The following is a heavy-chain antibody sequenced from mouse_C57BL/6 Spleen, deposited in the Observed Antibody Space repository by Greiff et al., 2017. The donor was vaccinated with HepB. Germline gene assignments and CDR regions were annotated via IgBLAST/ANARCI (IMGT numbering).Heavy chain of an antibody. J-gene: IGHJ3*01. CDR2: ISSGSSTI. Sequence: EVQLVESGGGLVKPGGSLKLSCAASGFTFSDYGMHWVRQAPEKGLEWVAYISSGSSTIYYADTVKGRFTISRDNAKNTLFLQMTSLRSEDTAMYYCARLWTPFAYWGQGTLVTVSA. CDR1: GFTFSDYG. V-gene: IGHV5-17*01. D-gene: IGHD6-1*01. CDR3: ARLWTPFAY.